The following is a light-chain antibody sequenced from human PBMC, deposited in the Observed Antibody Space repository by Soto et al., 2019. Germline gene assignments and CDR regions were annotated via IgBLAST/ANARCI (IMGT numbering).Light chain of an antibody. CDR1: QSVSSY. V-gene: IGKV3-11*01. J-gene: IGKJ2*01. CDR3: QHRDNWSYI. Sequence: EIVLTQSPATLSLSPGGRATLSCRASQSVSSYLAWYQQKPGQAPRLLIYDASNRATGIPARFSGSGSGTDYTLTISSLEAEDFAVYYCQHRDNWSYIFGQGTKVDIK. CDR2: DAS.